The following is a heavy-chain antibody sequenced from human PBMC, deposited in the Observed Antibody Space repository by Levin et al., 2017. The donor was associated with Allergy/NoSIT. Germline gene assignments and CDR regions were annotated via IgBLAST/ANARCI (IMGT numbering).Heavy chain of an antibody. CDR1: GFTAFP. D-gene: IGHD2-8*01. Sequence: SCAVSGFTAFPMTWARQAPGKGLEWVAGVSADGKSSMYARSVRGRFTASRDKSANTVYLQLNSLRVDDTAVYYCDNGKYWGQGTLVTVST. CDR3: DNGKY. CDR2: VSADGKSS. J-gene: IGHJ4*02. V-gene: IGHV3-23*01.